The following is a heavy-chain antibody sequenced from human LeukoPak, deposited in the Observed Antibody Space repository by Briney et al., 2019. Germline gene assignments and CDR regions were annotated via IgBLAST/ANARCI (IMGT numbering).Heavy chain of an antibody. CDR3: GRDASMGCYEPFYYFVMDV. V-gene: IGHV3-33*01. CDR2: IWYDGSNK. J-gene: IGHJ6*02. Sequence: GRSLRLSCAASGFTFSSYGMHWVRQAPGKGLEWVAVIWYDGSNKYYADSVKGRFTISRDNSKNTLYLQMNSLRAEDTAVYYCGRDASMGCYEPFYYFVMDVWGQGTTVTVSS. D-gene: IGHD5-12*01. CDR1: GFTFSSYG.